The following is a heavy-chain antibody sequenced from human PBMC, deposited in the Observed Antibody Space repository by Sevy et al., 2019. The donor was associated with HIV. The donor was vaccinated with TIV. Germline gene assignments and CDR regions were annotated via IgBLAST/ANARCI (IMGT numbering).Heavy chain of an antibody. J-gene: IGHJ6*02. CDR2: ISSLSNYI. CDR3: ARDYSNSWYGMDV. D-gene: IGHD4-4*01. CDR1: GFTFSTYT. Sequence: GGSLRLSCAASGFTFSTYTMNWVRQAPGKGLEWVSSISSLSNYIYYADSVRGRFTISRDNAKNSVYLQMNSLGAEDTAVYYCARDYSNSWYGMDVWGQGTTVTVSS. V-gene: IGHV3-21*01.